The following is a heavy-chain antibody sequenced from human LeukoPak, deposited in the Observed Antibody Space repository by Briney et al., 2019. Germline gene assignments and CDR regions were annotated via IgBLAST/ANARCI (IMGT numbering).Heavy chain of an antibody. CDR3: ARLLGGYYFDY. J-gene: IGHJ4*02. D-gene: IGHD7-27*01. V-gene: IGHV3-66*04. CDR1: GFTVSSNY. CDR2: IYSGGST. Sequence: GGSLRLSCAASGFTVSSNYMSWVRQAPGKGLEWVSVIYSGGSTYYADSVKGRFTISRDNSKNTLYLQMNGLRAEDTAVYYCARLLGGYYFDYWGQGTLVTVSS.